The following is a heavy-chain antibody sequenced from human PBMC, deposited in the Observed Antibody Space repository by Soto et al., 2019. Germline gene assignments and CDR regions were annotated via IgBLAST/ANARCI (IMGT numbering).Heavy chain of an antibody. V-gene: IGHV4-39*01. CDR3: ARHIKLWEFDY. Sequence: QVQLQESGPGLVKPSETLSLTCTVSGASINSDYHYWDWIRPSPGRGLAWIGTISYSWSTYYIPSLQSRVTISMDTSKNQFSLKLSSVTAAHTAVYYCARHIKLWEFDYWGLGTLVTVSS. CDR1: GASINSDYHY. J-gene: IGHJ4*02. D-gene: IGHD3-10*01. CDR2: ISYSWST.